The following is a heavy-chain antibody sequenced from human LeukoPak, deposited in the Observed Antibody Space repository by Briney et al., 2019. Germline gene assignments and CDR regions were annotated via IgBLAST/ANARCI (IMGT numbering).Heavy chain of an antibody. D-gene: IGHD3-22*01. CDR3: TKDASYARENDNSGFFID. Sequence: GGSLRLSCAASGFXXTXXAMXWVXXXTGKXXXXDAXXSXGXXSDYYADSVKGXFTVSRDKSKNTLYVQMNSLRADDTAVYYCTKDASYARENDNSGFFIDWGQGTLVTVSS. J-gene: IGHJ4*02. V-gene: IGHV3-23*01. CDR1: GFXXTXXA. CDR2: XSXGXXSD.